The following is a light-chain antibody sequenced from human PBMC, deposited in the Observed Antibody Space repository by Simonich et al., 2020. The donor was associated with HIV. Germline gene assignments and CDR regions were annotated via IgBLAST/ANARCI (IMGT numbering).Light chain of an antibody. Sequence: SYELTQPPSVSVSPGQTARITCSGDALPKQYAYWYQQKPGQAPVLVIYKDTERPSGSPERFSCSSSGTTVTLTISGVQAEDEADYYCQSADTSGTYWVFGGGTKLTV. V-gene: IGLV3-25*03. CDR1: ALPKQY. CDR2: KDT. CDR3: QSADTSGTYWV. J-gene: IGLJ3*02.